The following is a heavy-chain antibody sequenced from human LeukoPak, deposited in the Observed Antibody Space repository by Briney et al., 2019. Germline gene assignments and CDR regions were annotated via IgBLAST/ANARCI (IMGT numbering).Heavy chain of an antibody. D-gene: IGHD2-2*01. CDR1: GFTFTSYS. CDR2: ISSSSSYI. V-gene: IGHV3-21*01. J-gene: IGHJ5*02. Sequence: GGSLRLSCAASGFTFTSYSMNWVRQAPGKGLEWVSSISSSSSYIYYADSVKGRFTISRDNARNSLFLQMNSLRAEDTAVYYCARDASRYCSSTSCPFDPWGQGTLVTVSS. CDR3: ARDASRYCSSTSCPFDP.